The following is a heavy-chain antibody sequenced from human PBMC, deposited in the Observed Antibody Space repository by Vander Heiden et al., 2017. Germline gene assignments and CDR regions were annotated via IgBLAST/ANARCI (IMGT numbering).Heavy chain of an antibody. CDR1: GFTVSSNT. CDR3: ARHHCTGGSCRGYFDF. J-gene: IGHJ4*02. V-gene: IGHV3-21*01. CDR2: ISGSGYNI. D-gene: IGHD2-8*02. Sequence: EVQLVESGGGLVKPGGSLRLSCAASGFTVSSNTMDRLRQAPGKGLEWVSSISGSGYNIYYADSVKGRFTISRDNAKNSLYLQMNSLRAEDTAVYYCARHHCTGGSCRGYFDFWGQGTLVTVSS.